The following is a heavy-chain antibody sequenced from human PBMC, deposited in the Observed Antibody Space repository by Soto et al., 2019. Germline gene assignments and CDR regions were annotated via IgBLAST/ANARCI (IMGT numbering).Heavy chain of an antibody. D-gene: IGHD5-18*01. Sequence: PGESLKISCKGSGYSFTSYWIGWVRQMPGKGLEWIGIIYPGDSDTRYSPSFQGQVTISADKSISTAYLQWSSLKASDTAMYYCSRQARPGYSYGHRTLDYWGQGTLVTVS. CDR3: SRQARPGYSYGHRTLDY. J-gene: IGHJ4*02. CDR2: IYPGDSDT. CDR1: GYSFTSYW. V-gene: IGHV5-51*01.